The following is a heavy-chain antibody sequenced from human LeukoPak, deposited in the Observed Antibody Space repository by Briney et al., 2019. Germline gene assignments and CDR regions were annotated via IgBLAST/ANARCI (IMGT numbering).Heavy chain of an antibody. D-gene: IGHD3-22*01. CDR2: IYHSGST. J-gene: IGHJ4*02. V-gene: IGHV4-30-2*01. CDR3: ARARGYYDSSGYPNYYFDY. CDR1: GGSISSGGYS. Sequence: SETLSLTYAVSGGSISSGGYSWSWIRQPPGKGLEWIGYIYHSGSTYYNPSLKSRVTISVDRSKNQFSLKLSSVTAADTAVYYCARARGYYDSSGYPNYYFDYWGQGTLVTVSS.